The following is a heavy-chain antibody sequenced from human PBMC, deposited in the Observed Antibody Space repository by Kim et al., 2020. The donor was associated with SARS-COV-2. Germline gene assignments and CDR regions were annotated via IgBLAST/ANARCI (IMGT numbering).Heavy chain of an antibody. V-gene: IGHV3-48*04. CDR1: GFTFSSYS. Sequence: GGSLRLSCAASGFTFSSYSMNWVRQAPGKGLEWVSYISSSSSSTIYYADSVKGRFTISRDNAKNSLYLQMNSLRAEDTAVYYCARDSIVVVPAAESFDYWGQGTLVTVSS. D-gene: IGHD2-2*01. CDR3: ARDSIVVVPAAESFDY. J-gene: IGHJ4*02. CDR2: ISSSSSSTI.